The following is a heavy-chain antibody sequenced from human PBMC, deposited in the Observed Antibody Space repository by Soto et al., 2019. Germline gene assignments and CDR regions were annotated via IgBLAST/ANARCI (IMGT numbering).Heavy chain of an antibody. V-gene: IGHV1-69*13. CDR1: GGTFSSYA. Sequence: SVKVSCKASGGTFSSYAISWVRQAPGQGLEWMGGIIPIFGTANYAQKFQGRVTITADESTSTAYMELSSLRSEDTAVYYCARETPTYYYDSSGPGPFDYWGQGTLVTVSS. J-gene: IGHJ4*02. CDR2: IIPIFGTA. CDR3: ARETPTYYYDSSGPGPFDY. D-gene: IGHD3-22*01.